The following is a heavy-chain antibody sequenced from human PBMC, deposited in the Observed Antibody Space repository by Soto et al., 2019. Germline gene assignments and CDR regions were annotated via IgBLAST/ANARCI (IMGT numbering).Heavy chain of an antibody. CDR2: INPNSGGT. J-gene: IGHJ5*02. D-gene: IGHD1-26*01. CDR1: GYTFTGYY. CDR3: ARDIDRGNYGEYDP. V-gene: IGHV1-2*04. Sequence: ASVKVSCKASGYTFTGYYMHWVRQAPGQGLEWMGWINPNSGGTNYAQKFQGWVTMTRDTSISTAYMELSRLRSDDTAVYYCARDIDRGNYGEYDPWGQGTLVTVSS.